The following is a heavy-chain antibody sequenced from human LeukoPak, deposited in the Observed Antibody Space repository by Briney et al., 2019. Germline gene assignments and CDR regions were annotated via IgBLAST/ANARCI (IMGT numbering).Heavy chain of an antibody. CDR2: INPDGSIK. Sequence: GGALRLSCVASGFTFGHHFMSWGRQAPGGGVEWVANINPDGSIKFHADSVKGRFSISRDNARNSVYLQMNSLRGEDTAVYYCARAVDVADYWGQGTLVAVSS. CDR3: ARAVDVADY. V-gene: IGHV3-7*01. D-gene: IGHD3-16*01. CDR1: GFTFGHHF. J-gene: IGHJ4*02.